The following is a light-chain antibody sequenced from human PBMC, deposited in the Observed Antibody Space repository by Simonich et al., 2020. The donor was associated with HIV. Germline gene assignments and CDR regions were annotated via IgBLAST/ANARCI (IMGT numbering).Light chain of an antibody. Sequence: DIQMTQSPSTLSASVGDRVTIACRSSQSISSYLAWYQQKPGKDPKLLIYAAYTLQSGVPSRFSGSGSGTEFTLTLSSLQPEDFATYYCQQLNSYPITFGQGTRLEIK. J-gene: IGKJ5*01. CDR3: QQLNSYPIT. V-gene: IGKV1-9*01. CDR1: QSISSY. CDR2: AAY.